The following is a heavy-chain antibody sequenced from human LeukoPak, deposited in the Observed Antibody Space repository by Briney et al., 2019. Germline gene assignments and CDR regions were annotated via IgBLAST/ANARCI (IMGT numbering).Heavy chain of an antibody. Sequence: GASVKVSCKASGGTFSSYAISWVRQAPGQGLEWMGGIIPIFGTANYAQKFQGRVTITADESTSTAYMELSSLRSEDTAVYYCARWEDTIFGVVTYFDYWGQGTLVTVSS. CDR2: IIPIFGTA. J-gene: IGHJ4*02. CDR3: ARWEDTIFGVVTYFDY. CDR1: GGTFSSYA. D-gene: IGHD3-3*01. V-gene: IGHV1-69*13.